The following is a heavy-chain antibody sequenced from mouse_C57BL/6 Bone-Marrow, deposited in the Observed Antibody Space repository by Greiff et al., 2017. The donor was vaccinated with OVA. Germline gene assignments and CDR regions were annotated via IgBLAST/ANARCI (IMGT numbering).Heavy chain of an antibody. D-gene: IGHD1-1*01. V-gene: IGHV1-75*01. CDR2: IFPGSGST. CDR1: GYTFTDYY. J-gene: IGHJ2*01. Sequence: VVEPGASVKISCKASGYTFTDYYINWVKQRPGQGLEWIGWIFPGSGSTYYNEKFKGKATLTVDKSSSTAYMLLSSLTSEDSAVYFCAREGYYYGSSYFDYWGQGTTLIVSS. CDR3: AREGYYYGSSYFDY.